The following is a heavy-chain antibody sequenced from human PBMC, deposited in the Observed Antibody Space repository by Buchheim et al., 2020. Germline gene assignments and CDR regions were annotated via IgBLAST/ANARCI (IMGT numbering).Heavy chain of an antibody. J-gene: IGHJ6*02. CDR1: GFTFSSHE. V-gene: IGHV3-48*03. D-gene: IGHD6-19*01. CDR3: ARFIAVAGHYYYGMDV. CDR2: ISSSGSTI. Sequence: EVQLVESGGGLVQPGGSLRLSCAASGFTFSSHEMNWVRQAPGKGLEWVSYISSSGSTIYYADSVKGRFTISRDNAKNSLYLQMNSLRAEDTAVYYCARFIAVAGHYYYGMDVWGQGTT.